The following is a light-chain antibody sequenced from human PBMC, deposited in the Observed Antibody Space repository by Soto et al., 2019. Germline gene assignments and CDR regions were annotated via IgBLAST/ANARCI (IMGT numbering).Light chain of an antibody. CDR2: TAS. CDR1: QNINKY. V-gene: IGKV1-39*01. J-gene: IGKJ2*01. Sequence: DIQMTQSPSSLSASVGDSVTIPCRAGQNINKYLNWYQQRSGRAPRLLIHTASSLHSGVPPRFSGSGSGSDFTLTISTLQPEDLATYFCQQSFSTPYTFGQGTKVDIK. CDR3: QQSFSTPYT.